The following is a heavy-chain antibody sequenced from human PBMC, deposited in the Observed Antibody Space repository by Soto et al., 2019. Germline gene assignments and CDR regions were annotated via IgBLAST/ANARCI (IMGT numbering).Heavy chain of an antibody. D-gene: IGHD2-2*01. Sequence: QVQLVESGGGVVQPGRSLRLSCAASGFTFSSYGMHWVRQAPGKGLEWVAVISYDGSNKYYADSVKGRFTISRDNSKNTLYLPMNSLRAEDRAVYYCAKGSTEYQLLSWFDPWGQGTLVTVSS. CDR3: AKGSTEYQLLSWFDP. CDR2: ISYDGSNK. J-gene: IGHJ5*01. CDR1: GFTFSSYG. V-gene: IGHV3-30*18.